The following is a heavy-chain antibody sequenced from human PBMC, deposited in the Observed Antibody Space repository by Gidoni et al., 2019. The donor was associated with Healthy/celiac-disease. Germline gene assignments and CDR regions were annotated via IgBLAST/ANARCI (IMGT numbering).Heavy chain of an antibody. CDR2: INQSGST. V-gene: IGHV4-34*01. D-gene: IGHD5-18*01. CDR1: GGSFSGYY. Sequence: QVQLQQWGAGLLKPPETLSLTCAVYGGSFSGYYWSWSRQPPGKGLEWIGEINQSGSTNYNPPFKVRVTISVDTPKTQFSVNLSSVPAAATAVYYWARVRPPLYFVDTAMVRRYYFDYWGQGTLVTVSS. CDR3: ARVRPPLYFVDTAMVRRYYFDY. J-gene: IGHJ4*02.